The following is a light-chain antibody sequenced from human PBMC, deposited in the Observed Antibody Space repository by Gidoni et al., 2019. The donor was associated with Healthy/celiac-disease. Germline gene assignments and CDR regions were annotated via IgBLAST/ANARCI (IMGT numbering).Light chain of an antibody. J-gene: IGKJ3*01. V-gene: IGKV3-11*01. Sequence: LTPSPATLSLSPGERTTLFCRASQSVSSYLAWYQQKPGQAPRLLIYDASNRATGIPARFSGSGSATDFTLTISSLEPEDVAVYYCQQRSNWPPLFTFGPGTKVEIK. CDR1: QSVSSY. CDR2: DAS. CDR3: QQRSNWPPLFT.